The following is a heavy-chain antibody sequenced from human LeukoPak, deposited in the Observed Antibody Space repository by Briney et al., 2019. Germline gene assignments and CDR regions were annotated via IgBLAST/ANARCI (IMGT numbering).Heavy chain of an antibody. J-gene: IGHJ4*02. V-gene: IGHV4-61*01. CDR3: ASDKIAAAAMYYFDY. Sequence: SETLSLTCTVSGGSVSSGSYYWSWIRQPPXXXXXXXXXXYYSGSTNYNPSLKSRVTISVDTSKNQFSLKLSSVTAADTAVYYCASDKIAAAAMYYFDYWGQGTLVTVSS. CDR2: XYYSGST. D-gene: IGHD6-13*01. CDR1: GGSVSSGSYY.